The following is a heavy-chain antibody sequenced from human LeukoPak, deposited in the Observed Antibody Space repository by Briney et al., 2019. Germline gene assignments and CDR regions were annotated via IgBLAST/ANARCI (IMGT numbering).Heavy chain of an antibody. CDR2: IYYSGST. J-gene: IGHJ4*02. CDR1: VGSISSDY. CDR3: VRLPPPGAARGTRTGVDY. V-gene: IGHV4-59*01. D-gene: IGHD3-16*01. Sequence: SETLSLTCTVSVGSISSDYWSWIRQPPGKGLEWIGYIYYSGSTNYNPSLKSRVTISVDTSKNQFSLKLSSVTAATTGVYYCVRLPPPGAARGTRTGVDYWGQGTLVTVSS.